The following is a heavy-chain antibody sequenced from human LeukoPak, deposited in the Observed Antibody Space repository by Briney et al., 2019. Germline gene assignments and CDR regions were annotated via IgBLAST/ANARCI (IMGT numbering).Heavy chain of an antibody. Sequence: GGSLRLSCAASGFTFSTYSMSWVRQAPGKGPEWLSYISTSSITKYYADSVKGRFTISRDDAKNSLSLQMNSLRADDAAVYYCAKEMGFCSGGSCYRWFDSWGQGTLVTVSS. V-gene: IGHV3-48*01. CDR3: AKEMGFCSGGSCYRWFDS. CDR1: GFTFSTYS. D-gene: IGHD2-15*01. J-gene: IGHJ5*01. CDR2: ISTSSITK.